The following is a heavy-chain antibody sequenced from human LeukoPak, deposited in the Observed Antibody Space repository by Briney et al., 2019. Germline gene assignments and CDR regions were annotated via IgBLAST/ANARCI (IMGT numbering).Heavy chain of an antibody. J-gene: IGHJ4*02. V-gene: IGHV3-48*03. CDR3: ARRYCSSTSCTLDY. Sequence: GGSLRLSCAASGFTFSSYEMNWVRQAPGKGLEWVSYISSGGSTIYYADSVKGRFTISRDNAKNSLYLQVNSLRAEDTAVYYCARRYCSSTSCTLDYWGQGTLVTVS. CDR2: ISSGGSTI. D-gene: IGHD2-2*01. CDR1: GFTFSSYE.